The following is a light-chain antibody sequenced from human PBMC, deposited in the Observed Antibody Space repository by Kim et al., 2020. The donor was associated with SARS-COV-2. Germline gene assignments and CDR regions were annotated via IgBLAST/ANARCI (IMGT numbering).Light chain of an antibody. CDR2: DVS. J-gene: IGLJ2*01. V-gene: IGLV2-14*03. CDR1: SSDVGAYNY. Sequence: GQSITISCTGTSSDVGAYNYVSWYQQHPDEAPKVMIYDVSNRPSGVSNRFSGSKSGNTASLTISGLQAEDEADYYCSSYASSNTVVFGGGTKVTVL. CDR3: SSYASSNTVV.